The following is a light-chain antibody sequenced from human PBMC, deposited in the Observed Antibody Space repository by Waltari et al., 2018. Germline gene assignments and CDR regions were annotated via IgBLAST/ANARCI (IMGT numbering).Light chain of an antibody. Sequence: DIVMTQSPDSLAVSLGERATINCKSSQSVLYSSNNKNYLAWYQHKAGQPPKLLIYWASTRASGVPDRISGGGSGTDFTLTISSLQAEDVAVYYCQQYYSHALTFGGGTKVEIK. V-gene: IGKV4-1*01. CDR3: QQYYSHALT. CDR2: WAS. CDR1: QSVLYSSNNKNY. J-gene: IGKJ4*01.